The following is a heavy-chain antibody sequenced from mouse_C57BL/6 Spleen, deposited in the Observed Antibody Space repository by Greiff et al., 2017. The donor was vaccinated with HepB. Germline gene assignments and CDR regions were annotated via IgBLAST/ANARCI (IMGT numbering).Heavy chain of an antibody. J-gene: IGHJ3*01. Sequence: QVQLKQSDAELVKPGASVKISCKVSGYTFTDHTIHWMKQRPEQGLEWIGYIYPRDGSTKYNEKFKGKATLTADKSSSTAYMQLNSLTSEDSAVYFFARTPLYYGYDEVFAYWGQGTLVTVSA. CDR1: GYTFTDHT. D-gene: IGHD2-2*01. CDR3: ARTPLYYGYDEVFAY. CDR2: IYPRDGST. V-gene: IGHV1-78*01.